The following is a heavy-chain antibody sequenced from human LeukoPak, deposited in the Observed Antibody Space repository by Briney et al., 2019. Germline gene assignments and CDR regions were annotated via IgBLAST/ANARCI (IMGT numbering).Heavy chain of an antibody. V-gene: IGHV3-30*04. CDR2: ISFDGSNK. J-gene: IGHJ4*02. Sequence: GGSLRLSCAASGFIFSSYAMHWVRQAPGKGLGWGAVISFDGSNKYYGDSVKGRFTISRDNSNNTLFLQMNTLRAEDTAMYYCARVVGTNEWTGAYWGQGTLVTVSS. CDR3: ARVVGTNEWTGAY. CDR1: GFIFSSYA. D-gene: IGHD1-26*01.